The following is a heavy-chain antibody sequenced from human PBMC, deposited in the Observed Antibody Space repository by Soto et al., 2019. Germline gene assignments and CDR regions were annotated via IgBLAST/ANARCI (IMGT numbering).Heavy chain of an antibody. V-gene: IGHV3-66*01. Sequence: EVQLVESGGGLVQPGGSLRLSCAASGFTVSSNYMSWVRQAPGKGLEWVSVIYSGGSTYYADSVKGRFTISRDNSKNTLYLQMNSLRAEDTAVYYCARAGTAMATGYFDYWGQETLVTVSS. CDR2: IYSGGST. J-gene: IGHJ4*02. CDR1: GFTVSSNY. CDR3: ARAGTAMATGYFDY. D-gene: IGHD5-18*01.